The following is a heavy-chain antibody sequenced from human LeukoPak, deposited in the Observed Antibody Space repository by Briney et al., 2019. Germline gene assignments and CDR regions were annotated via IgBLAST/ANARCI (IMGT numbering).Heavy chain of an antibody. D-gene: IGHD3-10*01. CDR3: ARLALLWFGDATTESLGWFDP. CDR1: GVSISSSSYY. J-gene: IGHJ5*02. V-gene: IGHV4-39*01. CDR2: MYYSGST. Sequence: SSETLSLTCTVSGVSISSSSYYWGWIRQPPGKGLEWIGSMYYSGSTHYNPSLKSRVTISVDMSKNQFSLKLSSVTAADTAVYYCARLALLWFGDATTESLGWFDPWGQGTLVTVSS.